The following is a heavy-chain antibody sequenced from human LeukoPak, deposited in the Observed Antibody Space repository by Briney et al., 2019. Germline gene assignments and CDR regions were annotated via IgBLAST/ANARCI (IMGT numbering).Heavy chain of an antibody. Sequence: PSETLSLTCTVSGGPISSYYWSWIRQPPGKGLEWNGYIYTSGSTNYNPSLKSRVTISVDTSKNQFSLKLSSVTAADTAVYYCARHRYYYYYYMDVWGKGTTVTVSS. CDR3: ARHRYYYYYYMDV. CDR2: IYTSGST. CDR1: GGPISSYY. J-gene: IGHJ6*03. V-gene: IGHV4-4*09.